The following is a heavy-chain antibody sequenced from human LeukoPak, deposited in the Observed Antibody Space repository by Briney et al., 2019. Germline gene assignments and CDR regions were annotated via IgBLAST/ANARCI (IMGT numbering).Heavy chain of an antibody. CDR2: IYYSGST. CDR3: ARSTYYDFWRIDY. D-gene: IGHD3-3*01. J-gene: IGHJ4*02. Sequence: PSETLSLTCTVSGGSISSYYWSWIRQPPGKGLEWIGYIYYSGSTNYNPSLKSRVTISVDTSKNQFSLKLSSVTAADTAVYYCARSTYYDFWRIDYWGQGTLVTVSS. V-gene: IGHV4-59*01. CDR1: GGSISSYY.